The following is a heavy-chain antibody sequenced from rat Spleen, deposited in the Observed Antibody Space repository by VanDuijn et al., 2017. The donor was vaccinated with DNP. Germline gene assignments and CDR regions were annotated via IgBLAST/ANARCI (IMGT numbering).Heavy chain of an antibody. Sequence: EVQLVESGGGLVQPGRSLKLSCAASGFTFSDYYMAWVRQATTKGLEWVAFISYDGGSTYHGDSVKGRFTISRDIENSILYLQMNSLRSDDIATYYCARHVLPLRVWDYWGQGVMVTVSS. J-gene: IGHJ2*01. CDR3: ARHVLPLRVWDY. CDR1: GFTFSDYY. CDR2: ISYDGGST. D-gene: IGHD1-4*01. V-gene: IGHV5-22*01.